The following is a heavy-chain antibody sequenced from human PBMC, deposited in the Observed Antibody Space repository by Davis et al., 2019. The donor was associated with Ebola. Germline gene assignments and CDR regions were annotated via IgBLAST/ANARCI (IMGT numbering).Heavy chain of an antibody. J-gene: IGHJ6*02. CDR3: ARAIAYYYYGMDV. CDR2: ISSSSSYI. V-gene: IGHV3-21*01. CDR1: GFTFSSYS. Sequence: GESLKISCAASGFTFSSYSMNWVRQAPGKGLEWVSSISSSSSYIYYADSVKGRFTISRDNAKNSLYLQMNSLRAEDTAVYYCARAIAYYYYGMDVWGQGTTVTVS.